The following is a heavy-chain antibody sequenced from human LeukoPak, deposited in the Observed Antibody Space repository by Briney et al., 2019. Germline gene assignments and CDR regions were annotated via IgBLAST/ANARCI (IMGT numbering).Heavy chain of an antibody. Sequence: SETLSLTCAVYGGSFSGYYRSWIRQPPGKGVKWIGEINHSGSTSYNPSLKSRVTMSVDTSKNQFSLKLSSVTAADTAVYYCARRYGSGSYYNVYWFDPWGQGTLVTVSS. V-gene: IGHV4-34*01. CDR1: GGSFSGYY. J-gene: IGHJ5*02. D-gene: IGHD3-10*01. CDR2: INHSGST. CDR3: ARRYGSGSYYNVYWFDP.